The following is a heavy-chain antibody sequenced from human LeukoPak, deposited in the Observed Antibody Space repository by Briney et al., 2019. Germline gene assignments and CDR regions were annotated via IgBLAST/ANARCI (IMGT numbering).Heavy chain of an antibody. V-gene: IGHV4-4*07. D-gene: IGHD3-22*01. CDR1: GGSISSYY. CDR3: ARGGYYYDSSGYYYPWAFDI. CDR2: IYTSGST. J-gene: IGHJ3*02. Sequence: SEALSLTCTVSGGSISSYYWSWIRQPAGKGLEWIGRIYTSGSTNYNPSLKSRVTMSVDTSKTQFSLKLSSVTAADTAVYYCARGGYYYDSSGYYYPWAFDIWGQGTMVTVSS.